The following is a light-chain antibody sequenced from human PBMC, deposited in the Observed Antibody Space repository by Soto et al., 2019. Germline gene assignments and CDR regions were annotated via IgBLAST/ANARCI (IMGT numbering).Light chain of an antibody. V-gene: IGLV2-8*01. CDR3: SSYAGSSNFVV. CDR2: EVY. Sequence: QLVLTQPPSASGSPGQSVTISCTGTSNDVGGYNFVSWYQQHPGKAPKLIIYEVYKRPSGVPDRFSGSKSGNTASLTVSGLQAEDEADYYCSSYAGSSNFVVSGGGTKLPVL. CDR1: SNDVGGYNF. J-gene: IGLJ2*01.